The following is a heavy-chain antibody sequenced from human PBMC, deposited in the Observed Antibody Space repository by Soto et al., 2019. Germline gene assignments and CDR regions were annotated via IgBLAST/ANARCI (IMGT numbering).Heavy chain of an antibody. CDR2: VFYSGIT. D-gene: IGHD5-18*01. Sequence: XESLTLPCSVSCASISSTRYYWGWIRQPPGKVLEWIVNVFYSGITYYKSSLKSRVTISVDTSKTQFSLKLSSVTAADTAVYYCARMTPLSGYSCGYDFWGQGTLVTVSS. V-gene: IGHV4-39*01. CDR3: ARMTPLSGYSCGYDF. CDR1: CASISSTRYY. J-gene: IGHJ4*02.